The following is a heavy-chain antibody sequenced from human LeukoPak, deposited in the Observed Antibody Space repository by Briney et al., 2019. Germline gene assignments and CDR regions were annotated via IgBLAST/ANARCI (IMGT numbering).Heavy chain of an antibody. Sequence: GASVKVSCKASGGTFSSYAISWVRQAPGQGLEWMGGIIPIFGTANYAQKFQGRVTITADESTSTAYMELSSLRSEDPAVYYCARDSYYYDSSGYYLNNWFDPWGQGTLVTVSS. J-gene: IGHJ5*02. V-gene: IGHV1-69*13. CDR2: IIPIFGTA. D-gene: IGHD3-22*01. CDR3: ARDSYYYDSSGYYLNNWFDP. CDR1: GGTFSSYA.